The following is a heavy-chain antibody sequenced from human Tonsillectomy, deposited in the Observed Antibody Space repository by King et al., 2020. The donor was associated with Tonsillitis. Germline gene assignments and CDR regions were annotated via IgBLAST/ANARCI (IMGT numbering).Heavy chain of an antibody. D-gene: IGHD3-16*02. V-gene: IGHV5-51*01. Sequence: QLVQSGAEVKKSGESLKISCEVSAYSLTNYWIGWVRQMPGKGLECMGIIYPGDSEIRYSPSFQGQVTISADKSISTAYLQWSSLEASDTGIYYCASLPKEGELSFPGAFDIWGQGTMVTVSS. CDR2: IYPGDSEI. CDR3: ASLPKEGELSFPGAFDI. J-gene: IGHJ3*02. CDR1: AYSLTNYW.